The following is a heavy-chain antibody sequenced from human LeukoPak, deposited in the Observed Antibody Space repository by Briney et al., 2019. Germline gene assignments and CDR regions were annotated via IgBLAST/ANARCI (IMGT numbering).Heavy chain of an antibody. CDR1: GFTFTTHW. J-gene: IGHJ4*02. V-gene: IGHV3-7*04. CDR2: IRQDGSEK. Sequence: PGESLILSCTASGFTFTTHWMSWVRQAPGKGLEWVANIRQDGSEKHYVDSVKGRVTISRDNAENSLYLQMNSLRAEDTAVYYCARVAADNTLFDYWGRGTLVTVSS. D-gene: IGHD2-2*02. CDR3: ARVAADNTLFDY.